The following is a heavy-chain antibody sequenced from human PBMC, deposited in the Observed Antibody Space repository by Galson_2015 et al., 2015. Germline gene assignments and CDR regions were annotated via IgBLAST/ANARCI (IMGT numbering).Heavy chain of an antibody. CDR1: GYSISSSYY. CDR2: IYHSGNT. V-gene: IGHV4-38-2*02. D-gene: IGHD1-7*01. CDR3: ARDPENYKWFDT. J-gene: IGHJ5*02. Sequence: TLSLTCTVSGYSISSSYYWGWIRQPPGKGLEWIGTIYHSGNTYYTPSLESRVTISVDTSKNQFSLKLSSVTAADTAIYYCARDPENYKWFDTWGQGTLVTVSS.